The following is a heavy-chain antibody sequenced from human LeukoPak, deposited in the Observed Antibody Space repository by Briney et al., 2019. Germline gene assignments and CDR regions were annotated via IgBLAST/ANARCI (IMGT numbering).Heavy chain of an antibody. Sequence: SETLSLTCTVSGGSISSYYWSWIRQPAGKGLEWIGRIYTSGSTNYNPSLKSRVTMSVDTSKNQFSLKLSSVTAADTAVYYCARGPDYDFWSGYYPFYYYYMDVWGKGTTVTVSS. V-gene: IGHV4-4*07. D-gene: IGHD3-3*01. J-gene: IGHJ6*03. CDR2: IYTSGST. CDR3: ARGPDYDFWSGYYPFYYYYMDV. CDR1: GGSISSYY.